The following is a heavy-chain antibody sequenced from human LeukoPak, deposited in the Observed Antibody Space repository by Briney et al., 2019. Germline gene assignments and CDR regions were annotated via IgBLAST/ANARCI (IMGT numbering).Heavy chain of an antibody. Sequence: SETLSLTCTVSGGSISSHYWSWIRQPPGKGLEWIGYIYYSGSTNYNPSLKSRVTISVDTSKNRFSLKLSSVTAADTAVYYCARGSRYSSSWYEGWFDPWGQGTLVTVSS. CDR2: IYYSGST. CDR1: GGSISSHY. CDR3: ARGSRYSSSWYEGWFDP. J-gene: IGHJ5*02. D-gene: IGHD6-13*01. V-gene: IGHV4-59*11.